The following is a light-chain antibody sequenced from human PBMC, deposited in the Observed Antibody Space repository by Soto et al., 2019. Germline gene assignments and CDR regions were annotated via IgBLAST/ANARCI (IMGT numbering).Light chain of an antibody. V-gene: IGKV3-11*01. CDR1: QSVSSY. CDR3: QQRSNWRELT. Sequence: EIVLTQSPATLSLSPGERATLSCRASQSVSSYLAWYQQKPGQAPRLLIYDASNRATGIPARFSGSGSETDFTLTISSLEPEDFAVYYCQQRSNWRELTFGGGTKVEIK. J-gene: IGKJ4*01. CDR2: DAS.